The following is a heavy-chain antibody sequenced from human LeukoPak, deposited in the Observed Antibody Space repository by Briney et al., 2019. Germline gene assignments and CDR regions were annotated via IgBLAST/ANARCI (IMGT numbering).Heavy chain of an antibody. Sequence: GGSLRLSCAASRFTVSSNYMSWVRQAPGKGLEWVSVIYSGGSTYYADSVKGRFTISRDNPKNTLYLQMNSLRAEDTAVYYCARTLVVVMYYGMDVWGQGTTVTVSS. D-gene: IGHD3-22*01. CDR3: ARTLVVVMYYGMDV. CDR2: IYSGGST. J-gene: IGHJ6*02. CDR1: RFTVSSNY. V-gene: IGHV3-66*01.